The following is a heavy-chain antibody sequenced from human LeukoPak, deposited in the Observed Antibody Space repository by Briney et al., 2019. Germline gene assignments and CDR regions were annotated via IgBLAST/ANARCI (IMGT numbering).Heavy chain of an antibody. CDR3: ARGLDY. CDR1: GFTFSSYA. J-gene: IGHJ4*02. V-gene: IGHV3-30-3*01. CDR2: ISYDGSNK. Sequence: GGSLRLSCAASGFTFSSYAMHWVRPAPGKGLEWVAVISYDGSNKYYADSVKGRFTISRDNSKNTLYLQMNSLRAEDTAVYYCARGLDYWGQGTLVTVSS.